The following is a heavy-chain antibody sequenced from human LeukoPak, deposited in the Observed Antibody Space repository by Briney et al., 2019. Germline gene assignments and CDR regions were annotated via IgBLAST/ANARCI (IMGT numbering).Heavy chain of an antibody. D-gene: IGHD6-13*01. CDR1: GDSVSSNSAA. V-gene: IGHV6-1*01. Sequence: SQTLSLTCAISGDSVSSNSAAWNWIRQSPSRGLEWLGRTYYRSKWYNDYAVSVKSRITINPDTSKNQFSLQLNSVTPEDTAVYYCARVFDIAAAGGHYFDYWGQGTLVTVSS. J-gene: IGHJ4*02. CDR3: ARVFDIAAAGGHYFDY. CDR2: TYYRSKWYN.